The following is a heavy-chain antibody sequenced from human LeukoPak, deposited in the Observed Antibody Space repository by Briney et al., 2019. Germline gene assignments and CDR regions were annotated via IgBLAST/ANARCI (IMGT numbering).Heavy chain of an antibody. CDR3: ARGRARDSSGWYSYY. J-gene: IGHJ4*02. V-gene: IGHV1-18*01. D-gene: IGHD6-19*01. Sequence: ASVKVSCKASGYTFTSYGISWVRQAPGQGLEWMGWISAYNGNTNYAQKLQGRVTMTTDTSTSTAYMELRSLRSDDTAVYYCARGRARDSSGWYSYYWGQGTLLTVSS. CDR1: GYTFTSYG. CDR2: ISAYNGNT.